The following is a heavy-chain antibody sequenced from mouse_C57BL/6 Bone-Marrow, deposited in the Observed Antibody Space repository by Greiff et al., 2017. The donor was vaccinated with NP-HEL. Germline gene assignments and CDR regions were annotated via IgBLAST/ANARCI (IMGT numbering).Heavy chain of an antibody. J-gene: IGHJ1*03. Sequence: VQLQQPGAELVKPGASVKMSCKASGYTFTSYWITWVKQRPGQGLEWIGDIYPGSGSTNYNEKFKSKATLTVDTSSSTAYMQPSSLTSEDSAVDYCARGSGSNYWYFDVWGTGTTVTVSS. CDR1: GYTFTSYW. CDR3: ARGSGSNYWYFDV. V-gene: IGHV1-55*01. D-gene: IGHD1-1*01. CDR2: IYPGSGST.